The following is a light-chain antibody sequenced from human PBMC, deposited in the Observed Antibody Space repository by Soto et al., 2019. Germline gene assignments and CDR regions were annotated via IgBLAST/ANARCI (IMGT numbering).Light chain of an antibody. Sequence: ETVLTQSPDIRYLSPGERATLSCRASQGVSSYLAWYQQKPGQAPRPLIYDASNRATGIPARFRGSGSGTDFTLTISSLEPEDFAVYYCQQRSNWPPITFGQGTRLEI. CDR2: DAS. V-gene: IGKV3-11*01. CDR1: QGVSSY. J-gene: IGKJ5*01. CDR3: QQRSNWPPIT.